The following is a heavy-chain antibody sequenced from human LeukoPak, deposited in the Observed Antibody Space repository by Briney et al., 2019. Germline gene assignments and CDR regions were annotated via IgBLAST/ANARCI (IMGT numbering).Heavy chain of an antibody. D-gene: IGHD3-10*01. J-gene: IGHJ4*02. CDR3: AKGNYYGSGSYNYFDY. Sequence: GGSLRLSCAASGFIFKTFGMHWVRQAPGKGLERVAFIRNDGNNKHYADSVKGRFTISRDNSKNTLYLQMNSLRAEDTAVYYCAKGNYYGSGSYNYFDYWGQGTLVTVSS. CDR2: IRNDGNNK. V-gene: IGHV3-30*02. CDR1: GFIFKTFG.